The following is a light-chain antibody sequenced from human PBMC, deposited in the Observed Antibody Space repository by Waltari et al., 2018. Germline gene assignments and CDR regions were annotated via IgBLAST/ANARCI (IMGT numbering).Light chain of an antibody. CDR2: DDD. V-gene: IGLV3-21*02. Sequence: SYVLTQLSSMSVTPGQTARIVCGGRHIGTKAVHWYQRKAGQAPLLVLHDDDTRPSGIPDRFSGTNSGDTATLTISGVEAEDEADYFCQGWDSHTVVFGGGTNLTVL. J-gene: IGLJ2*01. CDR1: HIGTKA. CDR3: QGWDSHTVV.